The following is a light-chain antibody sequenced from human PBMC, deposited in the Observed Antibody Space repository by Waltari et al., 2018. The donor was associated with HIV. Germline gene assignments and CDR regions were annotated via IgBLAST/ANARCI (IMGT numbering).Light chain of an antibody. J-gene: IGKJ4*01. CDR3: QQSYRPLGALT. CDR2: AAS. Sequence: DIQMTQSPSSLSASVEDRVTITCRASQSISSYLNWYQQKPGKAPKLLIYAASSLQSGVPSRFSGSGSGTDFTLTISSLQPEDFATYYCQQSYRPLGALTFGGGTKVEIK. V-gene: IGKV1-39*01. CDR1: QSISSY.